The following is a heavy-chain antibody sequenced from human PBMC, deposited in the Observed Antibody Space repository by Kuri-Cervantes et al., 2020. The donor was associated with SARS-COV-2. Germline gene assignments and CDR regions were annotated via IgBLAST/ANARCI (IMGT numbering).Heavy chain of an antibody. D-gene: IGHD2-2*01. J-gene: IGHJ4*02. Sequence: GESLKISCAASGFTFSSYWMTWVRQAPGKGLDWVANVRQDGRDKYYGDSVKGRFTISRDNTKNSLYLQMDSLTAEDTAVCYCARYCTSISCESAIDFWGQGTLVTVSS. V-gene: IGHV3-7*03. CDR3: ARYCTSISCESAIDF. CDR2: VRQDGRDK. CDR1: GFTFSSYW.